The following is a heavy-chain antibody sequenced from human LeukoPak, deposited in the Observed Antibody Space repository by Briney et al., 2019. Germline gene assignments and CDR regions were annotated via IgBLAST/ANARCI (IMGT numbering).Heavy chain of an antibody. CDR2: ISFSGTTT. Sequence: LSLTCTVSGGSISSGGYYWSWVRQAPGQGLEWVSAISFSGTTTYYADSVKGRFTISRDNLKNTLYLQMNSLGAEDTAVYFCAKEVKAPTNRFDPWGQGTLVTVSS. V-gene: IGHV3-23*01. CDR3: AKEVKAPTNRFDP. J-gene: IGHJ5*02. CDR1: GGSISSGGYY.